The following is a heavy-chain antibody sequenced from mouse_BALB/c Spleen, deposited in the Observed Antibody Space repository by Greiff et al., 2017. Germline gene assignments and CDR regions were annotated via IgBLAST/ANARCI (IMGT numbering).Heavy chain of an antibody. Sequence: VQLQQSGAELVRPGVSVKISCKGSGYTFTDYAMHWVKQSHAKSLEWIGVISTYYGDASYNQKFKGKATMTVDKSSSTAYMELARLTSEDSAIYYCARCEKGTWFAYWGQGTLVTVSA. V-gene: IGHV1S137*01. CDR1: GYTFTDYA. J-gene: IGHJ3*01. CDR2: ISTYYGDA. CDR3: ARCEKGTWFAY.